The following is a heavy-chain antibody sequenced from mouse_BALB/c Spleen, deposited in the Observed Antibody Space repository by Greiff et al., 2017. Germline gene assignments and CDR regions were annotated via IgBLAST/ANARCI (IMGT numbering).Heavy chain of an antibody. CDR1: GYTFSSYW. V-gene: IGHV1-9*01. Sequence: QVQLKESGAELMKPGASVKISCKATGYTFSSYWIEWVKQRPGHGLEWIGEILPGSGSTNYNEKFKGKATFTADTSSNTAYMQLSSLTSEDSAVYYCARSAYYGYGFAYWGQGTLVTVSA. J-gene: IGHJ3*01. D-gene: IGHD2-9*01. CDR2: ILPGSGST. CDR3: ARSAYYGYGFAY.